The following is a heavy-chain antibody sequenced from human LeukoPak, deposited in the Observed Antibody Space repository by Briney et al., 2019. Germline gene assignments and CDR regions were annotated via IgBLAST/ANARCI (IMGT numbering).Heavy chain of an antibody. V-gene: IGHV3-30-3*01. CDR1: GFTFSSYA. CDR2: ISYDGSNK. Sequence: GRSLRLSCAASGFTFSSYAMHWVRQAPGMGLEWVAVISYDGSNKYYADSVKGRFTISRDNSKNTLYLQMNSLRAEDTAVYYCARDQPLYGGGYYYGMDVWGQGTTVTVSS. D-gene: IGHD3-16*01. CDR3: ARDQPLYGGGYYYGMDV. J-gene: IGHJ6*02.